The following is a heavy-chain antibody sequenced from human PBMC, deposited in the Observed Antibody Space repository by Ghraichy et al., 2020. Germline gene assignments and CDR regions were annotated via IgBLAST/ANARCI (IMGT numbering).Heavy chain of an antibody. Sequence: SETLSLTCAVYGGSFSGYYWSWIRQPPGKGLEWIGEINHSGSTNYNPSLKSRVTISVDTSKNQFSLKLSSVTAADTAVYYCARGGSYYDFWSGYFDYWGQGTLVTVSS. V-gene: IGHV4-34*01. CDR1: GGSFSGYY. CDR3: ARGGSYYDFWSGYFDY. J-gene: IGHJ4*02. CDR2: INHSGST. D-gene: IGHD3-3*01.